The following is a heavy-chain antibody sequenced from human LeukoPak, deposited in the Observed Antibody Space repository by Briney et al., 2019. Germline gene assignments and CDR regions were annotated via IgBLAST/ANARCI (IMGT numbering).Heavy chain of an antibody. V-gene: IGHV4-61*02. CDR1: GGSISSGNYY. CDR2: IYTSGST. CDR3: ARAYYDILTGYWRAFDI. J-gene: IGHJ3*02. Sequence: PSQTLSLTCTVSGGSISSGNYYWSWIRQPAGKGLEWIGRIYTSGSTNYNPSLKSRVTMSVDTSKNQFSLKLSSVTAADTAVYYCARAYYDILTGYWRAFDIWGQGTMVTVSS. D-gene: IGHD3-9*01.